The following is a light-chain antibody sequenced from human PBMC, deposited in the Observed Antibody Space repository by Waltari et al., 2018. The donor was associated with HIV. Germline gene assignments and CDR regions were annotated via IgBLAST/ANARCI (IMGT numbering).Light chain of an antibody. Sequence: QSVLTQPPSASGTPGQRVTISCSGSSSGIGRHTVNWYQQLPGTAPRLLIYTNNQRPSGVPDRFSGSKSGTSASLVISGLQSEDEADYFCAAWDDSLNGDVVFGGGTKLTVL. CDR1: SSGIGRHT. J-gene: IGLJ2*01. CDR3: AAWDDSLNGDVV. V-gene: IGLV1-44*01. CDR2: TNN.